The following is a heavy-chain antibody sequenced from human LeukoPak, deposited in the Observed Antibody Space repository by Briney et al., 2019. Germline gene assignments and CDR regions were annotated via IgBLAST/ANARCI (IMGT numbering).Heavy chain of an antibody. Sequence: KPSGTLSLTCAVSGGSISSSDWWSWVRQSPGKGLEWIGEIYHSGSTNYNPSLKSRVTISVDTSKNQFSLKLSSVTAADTAVYYCARNYYDYVWGSYRYRNRYFDYWGQGTLVTVSS. CDR1: GGSISSSDW. V-gene: IGHV4-4*02. CDR2: IYHSGST. CDR3: ARNYYDYVWGSYRYRNRYFDY. D-gene: IGHD3-16*02. J-gene: IGHJ4*02.